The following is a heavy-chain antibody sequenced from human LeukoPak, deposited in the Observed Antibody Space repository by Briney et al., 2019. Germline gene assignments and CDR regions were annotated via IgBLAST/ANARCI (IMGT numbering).Heavy chain of an antibody. V-gene: IGHV4-59*01. Sequence: SETLSLTCTVSGDSISSYSWTWIRQPPGKGLEWIGFISYSGSTRYNASFESRVTISIDTSNNQFSMKLTSVTAADTARYYCARDGRGVHTWGSYSFDQWGQGALVTVSS. J-gene: IGHJ4*02. CDR1: GDSISSYS. D-gene: IGHD3-16*01. CDR2: ISYSGST. CDR3: ARDGRGVHTWGSYSFDQ.